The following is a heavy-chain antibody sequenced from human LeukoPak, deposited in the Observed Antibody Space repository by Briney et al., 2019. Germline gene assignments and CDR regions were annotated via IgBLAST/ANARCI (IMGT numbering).Heavy chain of an antibody. D-gene: IGHD3-10*01. CDR2: INPNSGGT. CDR1: GYTFTGYY. Sequence: ASVKVSCKASGYTFTGYYMHWVRQAPGQGLEWMGWINPNSGGTNYAQKFQGRVTMTRDTSISTAYMELSSLRSEDTAVYYCARGTGVLQSAYYFDYWGQGTLVTVSS. CDR3: ARGTGVLQSAYYFDY. V-gene: IGHV1-2*02. J-gene: IGHJ4*02.